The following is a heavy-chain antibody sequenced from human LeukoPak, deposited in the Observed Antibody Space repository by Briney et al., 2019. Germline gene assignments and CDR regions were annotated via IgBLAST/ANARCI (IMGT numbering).Heavy chain of an antibody. CDR1: GGTFSSYT. V-gene: IGHV1-69*02. Sequence: SVKVSCKASGGTFSSYTISWVRQAPGQGLEWMGRIIPILGIANYAQKFQGRVTITADKSTSTAYMELSSLRSEDTAVYYRARAEDYYDSSGYYIREFDYWGQGTLVTVSS. D-gene: IGHD3-22*01. J-gene: IGHJ4*02. CDR3: ARAEDYYDSSGYYIREFDY. CDR2: IIPILGIA.